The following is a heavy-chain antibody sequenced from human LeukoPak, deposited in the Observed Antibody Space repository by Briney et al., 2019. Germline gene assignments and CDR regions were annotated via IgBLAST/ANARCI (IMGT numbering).Heavy chain of an antibody. CDR3: AGSYCGGDCYSARTFDI. V-gene: IGHV1-2*02. Sequence: ASVKVSCKASGYTFIGYYLHWVRQAPGQGLEWMGWINPNSGGTNYAQKFLGRVTVTRDTSVSTAYMELSRLRSDDTAVYYCAGSYCGGDCYSARTFDIWGQGTMVTVSS. D-gene: IGHD2-21*02. CDR2: INPNSGGT. J-gene: IGHJ3*02. CDR1: GYTFIGYY.